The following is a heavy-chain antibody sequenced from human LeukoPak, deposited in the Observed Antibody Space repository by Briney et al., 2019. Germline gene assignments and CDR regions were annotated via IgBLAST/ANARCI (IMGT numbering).Heavy chain of an antibody. D-gene: IGHD3-22*01. CDR3: ARGFGDDSSGYYSPHFDY. CDR1: GGSFSGYY. CDR2: IYHSGST. V-gene: IGHV4-34*01. Sequence: SETLSLTCAVYGGSFSGYYWSWIRQPPGKGPEWIGYIYHSGSTYYNPSLKSRVTISVDRSKNQFSLKLSSVTAADTAVYYCARGFGDDSSGYYSPHFDYWGQGTLVTVSS. J-gene: IGHJ4*02.